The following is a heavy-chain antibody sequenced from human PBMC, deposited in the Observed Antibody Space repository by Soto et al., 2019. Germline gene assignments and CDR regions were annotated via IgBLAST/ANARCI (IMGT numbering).Heavy chain of an antibody. V-gene: IGHV4-34*01. CDR2: INHSGST. J-gene: IGHJ6*02. CDR1: SGSFSGYY. CDR3: ARGGRRATMVRGVRLGYYGMDV. Sequence: SETLSLTCAVYSGSFSGYYWSWIRQPPGKGLEWIGEINHSGSTNYNPSLKSRVTISVDTSKNQFSLKLSSVTAADTAVYYCARGGRRATMVRGVRLGYYGMDVWGQGTTVTVSS. D-gene: IGHD3-10*01.